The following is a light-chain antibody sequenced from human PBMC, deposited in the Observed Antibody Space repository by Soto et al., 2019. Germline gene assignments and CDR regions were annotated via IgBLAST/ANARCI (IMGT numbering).Light chain of an antibody. Sequence: DIQLTQSPSSLSASVGDRVTITCRASQNISTSLNWYQQKPGKAPNLLIFTSSNLESGVPSRFSGSGSGTDFTLTISSLQPEDFATYFCQQGYSRPRTFGQGTKVEIK. J-gene: IGKJ1*01. CDR3: QQGYSRPRT. V-gene: IGKV1-39*01. CDR1: QNISTS. CDR2: TSS.